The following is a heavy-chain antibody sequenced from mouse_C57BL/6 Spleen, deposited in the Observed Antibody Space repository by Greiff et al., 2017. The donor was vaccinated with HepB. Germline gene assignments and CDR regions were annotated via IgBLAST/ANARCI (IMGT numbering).Heavy chain of an antibody. CDR3: SRIYYDYDVMDY. Sequence: DVQLQESGPGLVKPSQSLSLTCPVTGYSITSGYYWNWIRQFPGNKLEWMGYISYDGSNNYNPSLKNRISITRDTSKNQFFLKLNSVTTEDTATYYCSRIYYDYDVMDYWGQGTSVTVSS. D-gene: IGHD2-1*01. CDR1: GYSITSGYY. J-gene: IGHJ4*01. V-gene: IGHV3-6*01. CDR2: ISYDGSN.